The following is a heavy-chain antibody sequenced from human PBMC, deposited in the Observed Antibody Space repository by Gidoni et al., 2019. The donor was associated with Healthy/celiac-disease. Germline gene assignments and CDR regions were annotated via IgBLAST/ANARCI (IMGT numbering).Heavy chain of an antibody. CDR1: GFPFSSYE. CDR2: ISSSGSTI. Sequence: EVQLVESGGGLVQPGGSLRLSCAASGFPFSSYEMNWVRQAPGKGLEWVSYISSSGSTIYYADSVKGRFTISRDNAKNSLYLQMNSLRAEDTAVYYCARVSALLRYFDWFDYWGQGTLVTVSS. J-gene: IGHJ4*02. D-gene: IGHD3-9*01. CDR3: ARVSALLRYFDWFDY. V-gene: IGHV3-48*03.